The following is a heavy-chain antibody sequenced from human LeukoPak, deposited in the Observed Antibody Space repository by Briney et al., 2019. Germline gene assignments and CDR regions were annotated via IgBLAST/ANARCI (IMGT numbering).Heavy chain of an antibody. J-gene: IGHJ4*02. CDR3: ARVPLWWLTPFDF. V-gene: IGHV4-34*01. CDR1: GGSLSPHY. Sequence: PSETLSLTCAVSGGSLSPHYWSWIRRPLGKGLEWVGEINNRGTTNYSPSLRGRATISVDTSKNQFSLRLTSVNAADKAIYYCARVPLWWLTPFDFWGQGTLASVSS. D-gene: IGHD5-12*01. CDR2: INNRGTT.